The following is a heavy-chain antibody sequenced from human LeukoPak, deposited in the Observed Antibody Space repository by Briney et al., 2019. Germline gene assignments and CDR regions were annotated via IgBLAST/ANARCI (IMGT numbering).Heavy chain of an antibody. Sequence: GGSLRLSCAASGFTFSSYAMSWVRHAPGKGLEWVSAISGSGGSTYYADSVKGRFTISRDNSKNTLYLQMNSLRAEDTAVYYCARVGIITSNWFDPWSQGTLVTVSS. CDR1: GFTFSSYA. J-gene: IGHJ5*02. D-gene: IGHD3-16*01. CDR2: ISGSGGST. CDR3: ARVGIITSNWFDP. V-gene: IGHV3-23*01.